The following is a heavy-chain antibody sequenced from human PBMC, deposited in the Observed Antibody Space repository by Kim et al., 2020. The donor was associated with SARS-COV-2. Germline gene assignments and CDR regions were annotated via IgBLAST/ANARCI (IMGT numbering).Heavy chain of an antibody. Sequence: GGSLRLSCVASGLSFTGSAMRWVRQAPGTGLEYVSNIDPGDITHYADSVKGRFTIXRDDSRRILYLQMNNLRAEDTARXHXVKREGDFWGHGILVTVSS. D-gene: IGHD1-26*01. CDR3: VKREGDF. J-gene: IGHJ4*01. CDR2: IDPGDIT. CDR1: GLSFTGSA. V-gene: IGHV3-23*01.